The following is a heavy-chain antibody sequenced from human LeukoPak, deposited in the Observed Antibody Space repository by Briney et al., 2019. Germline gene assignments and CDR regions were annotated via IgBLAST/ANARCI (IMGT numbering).Heavy chain of an antibody. V-gene: IGHV5-51*01. CDR3: ARQTGDNAFDI. D-gene: IGHD7-27*01. CDR2: IYPGDSDT. J-gene: IGHJ3*02. CDR1: GYRFTTYW. Sequence: GESLKISCKGSGYRFTTYWIGWVRQMPGKDLEWMGIIYPGDSDTRYSPSFQGQVTISADKSITTAYLQWNSLKASDTAMYYCARQTGDNAFDIWGRGTMVTVSS.